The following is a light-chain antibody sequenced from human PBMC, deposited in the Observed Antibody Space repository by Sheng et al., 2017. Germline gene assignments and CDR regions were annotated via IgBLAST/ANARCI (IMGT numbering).Light chain of an antibody. CDR3: CSYAGDGTWL. Sequence: QSALTQPASVSGSPGQSITISCTGTSSDIGNYNLVSWYQQHAGKAPKLIIFGVTKRASGVSDHFSGSKSGNTASLTVSGLQPEDEANYYCCSYAGDGTWLFGGGSRLTVL. J-gene: IGLJ3*02. CDR1: SSDIGNYNL. CDR2: GVT. V-gene: IGLV2-23*02.